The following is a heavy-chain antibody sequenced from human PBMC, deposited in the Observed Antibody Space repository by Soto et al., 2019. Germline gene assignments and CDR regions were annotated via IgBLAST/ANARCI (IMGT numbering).Heavy chain of an antibody. CDR3: ARGYYYGSGRPTPGGMDV. Sequence: QVHLVQSGAEVKKPGASVKVSCKASSYTFTNYDINWVRQAPGQGHEWMGWISTYTGNTNYAQKLQGRVTMTTDTSTSTAYMELRSLRSDDTAVYYCARGYYYGSGRPTPGGMDVWGQGTTVTVSS. D-gene: IGHD3-10*01. V-gene: IGHV1-18*01. J-gene: IGHJ6*02. CDR2: ISTYTGNT. CDR1: SYTFTNYD.